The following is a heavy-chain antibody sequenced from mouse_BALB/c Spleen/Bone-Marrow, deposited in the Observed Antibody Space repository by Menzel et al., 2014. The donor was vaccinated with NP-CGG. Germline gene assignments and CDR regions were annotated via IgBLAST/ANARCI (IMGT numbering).Heavy chain of an antibody. CDR3: ARQTYYDYDGYFDY. V-gene: IGHV5-6*02. CDR1: GFTFSSYG. D-gene: IGHD2-4*01. Sequence: EVMLVESGGDLVKPGGSLKLSCAASGFTFSSYGMSWVRQTPDKRLEWVATISSGGSYTYYPDSVKGRFTISRDNAKNTLYLQMSSLKSEDTAMYYCARQTYYDYDGYFDYWAKAPLSQSPQ. CDR2: ISSGGSYT. J-gene: IGHJ2*01.